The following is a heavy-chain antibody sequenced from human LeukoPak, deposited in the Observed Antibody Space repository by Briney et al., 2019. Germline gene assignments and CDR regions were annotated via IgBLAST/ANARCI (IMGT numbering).Heavy chain of an antibody. D-gene: IGHD5/OR15-5a*01. Sequence: PGGSLRLSCAASGFTLSNYWMHWVRQAPGKGLVWVSRINTDGSTATYADSVQGRFTISRDNAKNTLYLQMNSLRAEDTAVYYCARAVYAAKDYWGQGALVTVSS. CDR1: GFTLSNYW. V-gene: IGHV3-74*01. CDR2: INTDGSTA. CDR3: ARAVYAAKDY. J-gene: IGHJ4*02.